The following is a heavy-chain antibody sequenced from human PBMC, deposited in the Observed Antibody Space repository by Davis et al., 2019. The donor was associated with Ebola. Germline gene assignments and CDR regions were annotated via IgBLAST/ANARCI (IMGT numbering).Heavy chain of an antibody. J-gene: IGHJ6*02. V-gene: IGHV3-23*01. Sequence: GGSLRLSCAASGFTFSSYWMHWVRQAPGKGLEWVSGISGSGATTYYADSVKGRFTISRDNSKNTLYLQMNSLRADDTALYYCAKGGARYFYHYYGMDVWGQGTTVTVSS. CDR3: AKGGARYFYHYYGMDV. D-gene: IGHD2/OR15-2a*01. CDR2: ISGSGATT. CDR1: GFTFSSYW.